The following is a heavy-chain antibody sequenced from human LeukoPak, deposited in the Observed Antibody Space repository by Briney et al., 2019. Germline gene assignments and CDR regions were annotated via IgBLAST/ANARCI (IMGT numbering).Heavy chain of an antibody. CDR2: MNHSGSS. Sequence: SETLSLTCAVYGGSFSGYYWSWIRQPPGKGLEWIGEMNHSGSSNYNSSLKSRVTISVDTSKNQFSLKLSSVTAADTAVYYCAREEVIVVVSYFDYWGQGTLVTVSS. J-gene: IGHJ4*02. CDR1: GGSFSGYY. CDR3: AREEVIVVVSYFDY. D-gene: IGHD3-22*01. V-gene: IGHV4-34*01.